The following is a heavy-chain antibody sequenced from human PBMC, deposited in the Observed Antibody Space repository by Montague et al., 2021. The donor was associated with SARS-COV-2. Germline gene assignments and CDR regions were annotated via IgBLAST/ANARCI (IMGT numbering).Heavy chain of an antibody. CDR2: IFLSGAT. D-gene: IGHD3-10*01. CDR3: ARTSRGSRYFYGVDV. V-gene: IGHV4-59*01. CDR1: GDSISDYY. J-gene: IGHJ6*02. Sequence: SETLSLTCTVSGDSISDYYWSWIRQPPGMGLEWIGYIFLSGATNYNPPLKSRVIISLDTYKSQFYLRLSSVTAADTAIYYCARTSRGSRYFYGVDVWGQGTTVTVSS.